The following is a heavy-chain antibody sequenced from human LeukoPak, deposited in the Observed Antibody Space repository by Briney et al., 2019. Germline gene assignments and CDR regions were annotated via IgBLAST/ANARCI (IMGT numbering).Heavy chain of an antibody. CDR2: IYYSGNT. Sequence: SETLSLTCTVSGGSIRSDYWSWIRQPPGKGLEWIGYIYYSGNTNYNPSLKSRVTISADTSKNQFSLKLSSVTAADTAMYYCARQRDNALSYFDYWGQGTLVTVSS. CDR1: GGSIRSDY. D-gene: IGHD1-14*01. V-gene: IGHV4-59*08. J-gene: IGHJ4*02. CDR3: ARQRDNALSYFDY.